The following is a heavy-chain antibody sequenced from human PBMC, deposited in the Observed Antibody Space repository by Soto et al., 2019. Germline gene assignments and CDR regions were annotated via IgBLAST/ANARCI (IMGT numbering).Heavy chain of an antibody. D-gene: IGHD4-17*01. J-gene: IGHJ6*02. Sequence: SEPLSLTCAVSGYSISSGYYCGCIRQPPWNGLEFIGSIYHSGSTYYNPSLKSRVAISVDTSKNQFSLKLSSVTAADTAVYYCARSFATNYGDYLAWDYYYGMDVWGQGTTVTVSS. V-gene: IGHV4-38-2*01. CDR1: GYSISSGYY. CDR2: IYHSGST. CDR3: ARSFATNYGDYLAWDYYYGMDV.